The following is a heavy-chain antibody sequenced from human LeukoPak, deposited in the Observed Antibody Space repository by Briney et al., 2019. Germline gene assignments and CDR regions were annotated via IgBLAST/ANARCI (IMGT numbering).Heavy chain of an antibody. CDR3: ASLVYRGFDY. D-gene: IGHD4-11*01. V-gene: IGHV4-38-2*02. CDR1: GFSISSAYY. CDR2: IYHTGRT. J-gene: IGHJ4*02. Sequence: SETLSLTCTVSGFSISSAYYWGWIRQPPGKGLEWIGSIYHTGRTYYNPSLKSRVTISVDTSKNQFSLKLSSVTAADTAVYYCASLVYRGFDYWGQGTLVTVSS.